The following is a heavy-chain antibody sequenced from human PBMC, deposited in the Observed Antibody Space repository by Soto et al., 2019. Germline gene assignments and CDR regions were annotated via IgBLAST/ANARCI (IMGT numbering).Heavy chain of an antibody. D-gene: IGHD3-22*01. CDR2: ISGSGGSK. J-gene: IGHJ4*02. Sequence: GGSLRLSCAGSGFTFSSYAMSWVRQGPGKGLEWVSAISGSGGSKYYADSVKGRFTISRDNSKNTLYLQMNSLRAEDTAVYYCAKALAPVSYDSSGYYDYWGQGTLVTVSS. CDR3: AKALAPVSYDSSGYYDY. V-gene: IGHV3-23*01. CDR1: GFTFSSYA.